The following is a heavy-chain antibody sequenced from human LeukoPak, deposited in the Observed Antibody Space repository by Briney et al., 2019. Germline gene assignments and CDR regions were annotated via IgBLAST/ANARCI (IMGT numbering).Heavy chain of an antibody. CDR3: ARENHGSFDY. V-gene: IGHV3-21*01. J-gene: IGHJ4*02. CDR2: ISSSSTYI. D-gene: IGHD1-14*01. CDR1: GFTVSNYD. Sequence: GRSLRLSCAASGFTVSNYDMHWVRQAPGKGLEWVSCISSSSTYIYYADSVRGRFAISRDNAKNSLYLQMNSLRAEDTAVYYCARENHGSFDYWGQGSLVTVSS.